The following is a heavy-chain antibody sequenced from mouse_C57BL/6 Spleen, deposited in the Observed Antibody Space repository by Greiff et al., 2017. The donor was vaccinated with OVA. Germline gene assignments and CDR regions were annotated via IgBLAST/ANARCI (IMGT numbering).Heavy chain of an antibody. V-gene: IGHV5-16*01. J-gene: IGHJ1*03. Sequence: EVKLMESEGGLVQPGSSMKLSCTASGFTFSYYYMAWVRQVPEKGLEWVANINYDGSSTYYLDSLKSRFIISRDNAKNILYLQMSSLKSEDTATYYCAREHYGSSYGWYFDVWGTGTTVTVSS. D-gene: IGHD1-1*01. CDR1: GFTFSYYY. CDR2: INYDGSST. CDR3: AREHYGSSYGWYFDV.